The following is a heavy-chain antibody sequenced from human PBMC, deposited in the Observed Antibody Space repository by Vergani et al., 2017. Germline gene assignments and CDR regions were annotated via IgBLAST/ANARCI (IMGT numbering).Heavy chain of an antibody. Sequence: QVQLVESGGGVVQPGRSLRLSCAASGFPFSSYGMHWVRQAPGKGLEWVAVIWYDGSNKYYADSVKGRFTISRDNSKNTLYLQMNSLRAEDTAVYYCAREGAAAAAFDYWGQGTLVTVSS. V-gene: IGHV3-33*01. D-gene: IGHD6-13*01. CDR3: AREGAAAAAFDY. CDR2: IWYDGSNK. CDR1: GFPFSSYG. J-gene: IGHJ4*02.